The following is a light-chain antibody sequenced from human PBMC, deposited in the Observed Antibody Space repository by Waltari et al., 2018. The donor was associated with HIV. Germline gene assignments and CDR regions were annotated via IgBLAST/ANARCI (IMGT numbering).Light chain of an antibody. V-gene: IGLV2-23*02. CDR3: CSYAGSSTLI. Sequence: QAALTQPASGSGSPGQSVTISCTGTSRDVGRYNLVSWYQQHPGKVPKPMIYEVSKRPSGVSYRFSGSKSGDTASLTISGLQAEDEADYYCCSYAGSSTLIFGGGTKLTVL. CDR2: EVS. J-gene: IGLJ2*01. CDR1: SRDVGRYNL.